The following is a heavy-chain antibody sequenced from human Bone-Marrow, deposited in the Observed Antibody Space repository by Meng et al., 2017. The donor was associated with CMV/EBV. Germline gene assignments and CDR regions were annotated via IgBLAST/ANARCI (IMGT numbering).Heavy chain of an antibody. CDR1: GFTFSSYA. J-gene: IGHJ6*02. CDR2: ISYDGSNK. D-gene: IGHD4-17*01. Sequence: GESLKISCAASGFTFSSYAMHWVRQAPGKGLEWVAVISYDGSNKYYADSVKGRFTISRDNSKNTLYLQMNSLRAEDTAVYYCAKETTPYYYYYYGMDVWGQGTTVTASS. V-gene: IGHV3-30-3*01. CDR3: AKETTPYYYYYYGMDV.